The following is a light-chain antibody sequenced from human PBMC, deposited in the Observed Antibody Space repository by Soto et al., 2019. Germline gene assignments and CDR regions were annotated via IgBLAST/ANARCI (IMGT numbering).Light chain of an antibody. CDR1: QSVSSNY. CDR2: GAS. CDR3: QQYGTSPGLFT. J-gene: IGKJ3*01. Sequence: EVVLTQSPGTLSLSPGERATLSCRASQSVSSNYLAWYQQKPGQAPRLLIYGASSRATGIPDRFSGSGSGTDFTLTINRLEPEDFAVYYCQQYGTSPGLFTFGPGTKVD. V-gene: IGKV3-20*01.